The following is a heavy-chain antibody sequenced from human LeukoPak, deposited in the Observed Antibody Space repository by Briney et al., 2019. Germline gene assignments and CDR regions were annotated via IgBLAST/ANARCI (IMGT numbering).Heavy chain of an antibody. CDR3: ARASSWYPLEGDYYGMDV. CDR1: GYTFTSYY. D-gene: IGHD6-13*01. Sequence: ASVKVSCKASGYTFTSYYMHWVRQAPGQGLEWMGIINPSGGSTSYAQKFQGRVTMTRDTSTSTVYMELSSLRSEDTAVYYCARASSWYPLEGDYYGMDVWGQGTTVTVSS. J-gene: IGHJ6*02. CDR2: INPSGGST. V-gene: IGHV1-46*01.